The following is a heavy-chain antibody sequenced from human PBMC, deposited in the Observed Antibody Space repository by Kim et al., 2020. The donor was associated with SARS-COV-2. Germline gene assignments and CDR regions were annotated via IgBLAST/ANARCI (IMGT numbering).Heavy chain of an antibody. D-gene: IGHD2-21*01. CDR1: GYTFTSYD. Sequence: ASVKVSCKASGYTFTSYDINWVRQATGQGLEWMGWMNPNSGNTGYAQKFQGRVTMTRNTSISTAYMELSSLRSEDTAVYYCARGHLKSIVVVMAPRPYYYYVDVWGKGTTVTVSS. J-gene: IGHJ6*03. V-gene: IGHV1-8*01. CDR3: ARGHLKSIVVVMAPRPYYYYVDV. CDR2: MNPNSGNT.